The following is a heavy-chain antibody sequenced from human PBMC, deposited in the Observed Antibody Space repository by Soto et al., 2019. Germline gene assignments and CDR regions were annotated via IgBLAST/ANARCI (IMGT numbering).Heavy chain of an antibody. CDR3: ARGDILTGYYSISSLSGGDY. CDR2: INPSGGST. V-gene: IGHV1-46*01. CDR1: GYTFTSYY. Sequence: QVQLVQSEAEVKKPGASVKVSCKASGYTFTSYYMHWVRQAPGQGLEWMGIINPSGGSTSYAQKFQGRVTMTRDTSTSTVYMELSSLRSEDTAVYYCARGDILTGYYSISSLSGGDYWGQGTLVTVSS. D-gene: IGHD3-9*01. J-gene: IGHJ4*02.